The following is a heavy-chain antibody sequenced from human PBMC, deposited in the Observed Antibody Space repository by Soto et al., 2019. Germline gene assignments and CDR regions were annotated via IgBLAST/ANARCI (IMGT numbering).Heavy chain of an antibody. J-gene: IGHJ4*02. CDR1: GFTFSSYS. D-gene: IGHD3-22*01. CDR3: ARLDYYYDCSGYYPYFDY. CDR2: ISSSSSYI. V-gene: IGHV3-21*01. Sequence: GGSLRLSCAASGFTFSSYSMNWVRQAPGKGLEWVSSISSSSSYIYYADSVKGRFTISRDNAKNSLYLQMNSLRAEDTAVYYCARLDYYYDCSGYYPYFDYWGQGTLVTVSS.